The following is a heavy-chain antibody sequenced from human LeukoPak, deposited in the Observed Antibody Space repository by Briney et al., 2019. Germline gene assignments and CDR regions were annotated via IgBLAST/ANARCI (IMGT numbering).Heavy chain of an antibody. CDR1: GFTFSSYW. CDR2: IKQDGSEK. J-gene: IGHJ5*02. CDR3: ARGYRSGWYAGYNWFDP. V-gene: IGHV3-7*01. Sequence: GGSLRLSCAASGFTFSSYWMSWVRQAPGKGLEWVANIKQDGSEKYYVDSVKGRFTISRDNDKNSLYLQMNSLRAEDTAVYYCARGYRSGWYAGYNWFDPWGQGTLATVSS. D-gene: IGHD6-19*01.